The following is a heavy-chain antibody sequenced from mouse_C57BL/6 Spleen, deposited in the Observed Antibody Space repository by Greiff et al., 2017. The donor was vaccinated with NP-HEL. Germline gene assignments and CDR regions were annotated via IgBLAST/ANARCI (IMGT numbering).Heavy chain of an antibody. D-gene: IGHD3-2*02. Sequence: EVQLVESGGGLVKPGGSLKLSCAASGFTFSSYAMSWVRQTPEKRLEWVATISDGGSYTYYPDNVKGRFTISRENAKNNLYLQMSHLKSEDTAMYYCARDSSGYVFDYWGQGTPLTVSS. J-gene: IGHJ2*01. CDR2: ISDGGSYT. CDR1: GFTFSSYA. CDR3: ARDSSGYVFDY. V-gene: IGHV5-4*01.